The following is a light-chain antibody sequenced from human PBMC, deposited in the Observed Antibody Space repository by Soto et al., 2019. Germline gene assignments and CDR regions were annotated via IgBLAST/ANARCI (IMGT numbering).Light chain of an antibody. CDR3: CSYAGSYPGV. Sequence: QSALTQPRSVSGSPGQSVTISCTGTSSDVGAYNYVSWYQHHPGKAPKFMIYDVSKRPSGVPDRFSGSKSGNTASLTISGLQAEDEADYYCCSYAGSYPGVFGTGTKLTVL. V-gene: IGLV2-11*01. CDR2: DVS. J-gene: IGLJ1*01. CDR1: SSDVGAYNY.